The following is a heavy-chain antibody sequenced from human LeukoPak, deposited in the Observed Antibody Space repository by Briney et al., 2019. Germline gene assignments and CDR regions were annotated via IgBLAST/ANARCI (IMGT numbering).Heavy chain of an antibody. CDR2: IYTSGST. D-gene: IGHD4-17*01. CDR1: GGSISSGSYY. J-gene: IGHJ4*02. V-gene: IGHV4-61*02. CDR3: ARGGDSIRFDY. Sequence: SETLSLTCTVSGGSISSGSYYWSWIRQPAGKGLEWIGRIYTSGSTNYNPSLKSRVTMSVDTSKNQFSLKLSSVTAADTAVYYCARGGDSIRFDYWGQGTLVTVSS.